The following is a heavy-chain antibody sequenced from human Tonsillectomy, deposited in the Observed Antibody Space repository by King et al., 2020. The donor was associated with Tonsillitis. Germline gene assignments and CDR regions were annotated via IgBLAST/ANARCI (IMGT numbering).Heavy chain of an antibody. CDR1: GYTFTSYY. J-gene: IGHJ6*02. CDR3: ARVDIVGATLYYYGMDI. CDR2: INPSGGST. V-gene: IGHV1-46*03. D-gene: IGHD1-26*01. Sequence: QLVQSGAEVKKPGASVKVSCKASGYTFTSYYMHWVRQAPGQGLEWMGIINPSGGSTSYAQKFQGRVTMTRDTSKSTVYMEMSSLRSEDTAVYYCARVDIVGATLYYYGMDIWGQGTTVTVSS.